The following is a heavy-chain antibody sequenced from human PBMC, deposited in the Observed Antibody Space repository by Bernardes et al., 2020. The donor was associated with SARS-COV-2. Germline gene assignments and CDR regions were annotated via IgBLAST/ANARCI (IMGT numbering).Heavy chain of an antibody. CDR1: GGSISTSSYY. D-gene: IGHD3-3*01. Sequence: SETLSLTCTVSGGSISTSSYYWGWIRQPPGKGLEWIGSIYYRGNTYYNPSLKSRVTISVDTSKNQFSLKVSSVTAADTAVYYCARRMKSGSGPWVWGQGTLVTVSS. CDR3: ARRMKSGSGPWV. V-gene: IGHV4-39*01. J-gene: IGHJ4*02. CDR2: IYYRGNT.